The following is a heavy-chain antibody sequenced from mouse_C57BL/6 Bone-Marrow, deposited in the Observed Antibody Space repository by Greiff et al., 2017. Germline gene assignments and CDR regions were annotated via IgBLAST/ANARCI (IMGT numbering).Heavy chain of an antibody. Sequence: EVMLVESGGDLVKPGGSLKLSCAASGFTFSSYGMSWVRQTPDKRLEWVATISSGGSYTYYPDSVKGRFTISRDNAKNTLYLQMSSLKSEDTAMYYCARLPSPYWGQGNTLTVSS. J-gene: IGHJ2*01. CDR3: ARLPSPY. CDR2: ISSGGSYT. V-gene: IGHV5-6*01. CDR1: GFTFSSYG.